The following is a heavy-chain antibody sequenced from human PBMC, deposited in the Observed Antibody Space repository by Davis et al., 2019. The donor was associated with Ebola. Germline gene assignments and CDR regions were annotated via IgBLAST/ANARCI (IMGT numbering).Heavy chain of an antibody. CDR2: IYYSGST. J-gene: IGHJ4*02. Sequence: SETLSLTCTVSGGSISSTSYYWGWIRQSPGKGLEWIGSIYYSGSTYYNPSLQSRVTMSVDTSKSQFSLNLNSVTAADTAVYSCARQGISRSWYGGYYFDCWGQGILVTVSS. CDR1: GGSISSTSYY. V-gene: IGHV4-39*01. D-gene: IGHD6-13*01. CDR3: ARQGISRSWYGGYYFDC.